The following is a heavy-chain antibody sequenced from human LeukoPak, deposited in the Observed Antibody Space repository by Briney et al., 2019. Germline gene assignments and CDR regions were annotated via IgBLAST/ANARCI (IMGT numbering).Heavy chain of an antibody. V-gene: IGHV4-34*01. CDR2: INHSGST. CDR3: ARRAIRRRVEQPTFDY. J-gene: IGHJ4*02. D-gene: IGHD1/OR15-1a*01. CDR1: GGSFSHYY. Sequence: SETLSLTCAVYGGSFSHYYWSWIRQPPGKGLEWIGEINHSGSTNYDPSLKSRVTISVDTSKNQFSLKLSSVTAADTAVYYCARRAIRRRVEQPTFDYWGQGTLVTVSS.